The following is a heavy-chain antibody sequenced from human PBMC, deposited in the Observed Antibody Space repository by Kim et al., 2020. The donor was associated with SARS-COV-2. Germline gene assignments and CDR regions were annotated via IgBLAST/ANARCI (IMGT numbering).Heavy chain of an antibody. CDR3: GTMGEVG. V-gene: IGHV3-73*01. Sequence: GGSLRLSCAASGFSLSDSVMHWVRQASGKGLEWVGLVRSKAKNYATEYDGSVKGRFTISRDDAKNTAYLQMNSLKTEDTAIYYCGTMGEVGWGQGTLVTVSS. J-gene: IGHJ4*02. D-gene: IGHD3-16*01. CDR2: VRSKAKNYAT. CDR1: GFSLSDSV.